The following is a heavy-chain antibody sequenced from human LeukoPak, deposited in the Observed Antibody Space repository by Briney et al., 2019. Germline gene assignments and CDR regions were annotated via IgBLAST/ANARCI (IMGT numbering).Heavy chain of an antibody. CDR3: ARDSGSYPRADAFDI. J-gene: IGHJ3*02. CDR2: INEDGRGT. V-gene: IGHV3-74*01. D-gene: IGHD1-26*01. CDR1: GFTLNSNW. Sequence: GGSLRLSCAVSGFTLNSNWIHWVRQAPGQGLVWVSRINEDGRGTSYADSVKGRFTISKDDAKNTVYLQMNSLRAEDTAVYYCARDSGSYPRADAFDIWGQGTMVTVSS.